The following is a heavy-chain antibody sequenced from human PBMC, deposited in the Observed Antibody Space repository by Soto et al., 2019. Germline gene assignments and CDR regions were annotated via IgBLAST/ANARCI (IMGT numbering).Heavy chain of an antibody. D-gene: IGHD1-7*01. Sequence: QVQLVQSGAEVKKPGSSVKVSCKASEGTFSNYAISWVRQAPGQGLEWMGGIIPIFGTANYAQKFQGRVTITADESTSTAYMELSSLRSEDTAVYYCARDKRGYNWNWFDYWGQGTLVTVSS. J-gene: IGHJ4*02. CDR3: ARDKRGYNWNWFDY. CDR1: EGTFSNYA. V-gene: IGHV1-69*01. CDR2: IIPIFGTA.